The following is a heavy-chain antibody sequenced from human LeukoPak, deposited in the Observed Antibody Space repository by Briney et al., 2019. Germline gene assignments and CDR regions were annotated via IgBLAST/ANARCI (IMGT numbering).Heavy chain of an antibody. CDR2: INPNSGGT. D-gene: IGHD3-3*01. CDR3: ARDLIDFWSGYYPVFDY. Sequence: ASVKVSCEASGHTFTGYYMHWVRQAPGQGLEWMGWINPNSGGTNYAQKFQGRVTMTRDTSISTAYMELSRLRSDDTAVYYCARDLIDFWSGYYPVFDYWGQGTLVTVSS. J-gene: IGHJ4*02. CDR1: GHTFTGYY. V-gene: IGHV1-2*02.